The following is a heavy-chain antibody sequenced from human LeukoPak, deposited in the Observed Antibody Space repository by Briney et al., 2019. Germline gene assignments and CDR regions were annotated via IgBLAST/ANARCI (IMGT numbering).Heavy chain of an antibody. V-gene: IGHV4-34*01. CDR2: INHSGST. J-gene: IGHJ4*01. CDR1: GGSFSGYY. Sequence: PETLSLTCAVYGGSFSGYYWSWIRQPPGKGLEWIGEINHSGSTNYNPSLKSRVTISVDTSKNQFSLKLSSVTAADTAVYYCARGVRRLRSPPIWFGESSGVFDYWGQGTLVTVSS. D-gene: IGHD3-10*01. CDR3: ARGVRRLRSPPIWFGESSGVFDY.